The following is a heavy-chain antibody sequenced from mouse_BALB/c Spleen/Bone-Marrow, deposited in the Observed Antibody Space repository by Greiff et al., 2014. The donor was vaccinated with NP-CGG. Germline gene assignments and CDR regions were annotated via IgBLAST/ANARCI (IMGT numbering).Heavy chain of an antibody. CDR3: ARWEYYAMDY. J-gene: IGHJ4*01. D-gene: IGHD4-1*01. CDR1: GFNIKDTY. Sequence: VQLQQPGAELVKPGASVKLSCTASGFNIKDTYMHWVKQRPEQGLEWIGRIDPANGNTKYDPKFQGKATITTDTSSNKAYLQLSNLTSEDTAVYYCARWEYYAMDYWGQGTSVTVSS. CDR2: IDPANGNT. V-gene: IGHV14-3*02.